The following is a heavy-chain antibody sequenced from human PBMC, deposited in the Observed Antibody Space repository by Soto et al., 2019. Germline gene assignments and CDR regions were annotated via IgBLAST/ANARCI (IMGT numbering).Heavy chain of an antibody. J-gene: IGHJ6*02. CDR2: IIPIFDTA. Sequence: ASVKVSCRASGGTFSSYAISWVRQAPGQGLEWMGGIIPIFDTANYAQKFQGRVTITADKSTSTAYMELSSLRSEDTAVYYCAREGMSGPSYYYYYGMDVWGPGTTVTVSS. CDR1: GGTFSSYA. CDR3: AREGMSGPSYYYYYGMDV. D-gene: IGHD3-3*01. V-gene: IGHV1-69*06.